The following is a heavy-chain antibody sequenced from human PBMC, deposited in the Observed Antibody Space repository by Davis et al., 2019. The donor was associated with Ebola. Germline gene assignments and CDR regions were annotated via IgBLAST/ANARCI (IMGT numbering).Heavy chain of an antibody. V-gene: IGHV3-30*03. J-gene: IGHJ4*02. CDR1: GFTFSSYG. CDR2: ISYDGSNK. Sequence: PGGSLRLSCAASGFTFSSYGMHWVRQAPGKGLEWVAVISYDGSNKYYADSVKGRFTISRDNSKNTLYLQMNSLRAEDTAVYYCASDQRGHSSRGVEAAGNDYWGQGTLVTVSS. CDR3: ASDQRGHSSRGVEAAGNDY. D-gene: IGHD6-13*01.